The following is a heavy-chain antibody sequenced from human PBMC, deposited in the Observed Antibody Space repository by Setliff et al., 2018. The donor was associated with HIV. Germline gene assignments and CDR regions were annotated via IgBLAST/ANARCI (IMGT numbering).Heavy chain of an antibody. J-gene: IGHJ5*02. D-gene: IGHD2-2*01. CDR1: GGTFSSYA. V-gene: IGHV1-69*05. Sequence: SVKVSCKASGGTFSSYAISWVRQAPGQGLEWMGGIIPIFGTANYAQKFQGRVTITTDESTSTAYMELSSLRSEDTAVYYCARGPLGYCSSTSCPERWFDPWGQGTLVTVSS. CDR2: IIPIFGTA. CDR3: ARGPLGYCSSTSCPERWFDP.